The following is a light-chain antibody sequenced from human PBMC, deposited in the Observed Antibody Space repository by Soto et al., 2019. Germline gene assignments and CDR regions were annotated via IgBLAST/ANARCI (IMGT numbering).Light chain of an antibody. J-gene: IGKJ4*01. CDR1: QTIRSY. Sequence: DIQITQSPSSLSASVGDRVTIACRANQTIRSYLNWFEQKPRNAPKLLIYSASNLQSGVPSRFSGSGAGTDCTLTINSLLPEDFATDYCQQSYSTTLTFGGGTKVDIK. CDR3: QQSYSTTLT. V-gene: IGKV1-39*01. CDR2: SAS.